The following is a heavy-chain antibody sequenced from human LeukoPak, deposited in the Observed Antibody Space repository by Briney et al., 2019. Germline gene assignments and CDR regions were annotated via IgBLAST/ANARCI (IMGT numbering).Heavy chain of an antibody. D-gene: IGHD2-21*02. CDR3: ARGGAYCGGDCYSTVTHDAFDI. V-gene: IGHV3-23*01. J-gene: IGHJ3*02. CDR1: GFTFSSYA. CDR2: ISGSGGST. Sequence: GGSLRLSCAASGFTFSSYAMSWVRQAPGKGLEWVSAISGSGGSTYYADSVKGRFTISRDNAKNSLYLQMNSLRAEDTAVYYCARGGAYCGGDCYSTVTHDAFDIWGQGTMVIVSS.